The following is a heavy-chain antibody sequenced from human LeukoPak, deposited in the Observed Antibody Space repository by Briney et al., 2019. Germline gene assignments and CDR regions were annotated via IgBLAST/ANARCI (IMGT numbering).Heavy chain of an antibody. D-gene: IGHD3-10*01. CDR1: GFTFGKYW. J-gene: IGHJ4*02. Sequence: RAGGSLRLSCVASGFTFGKYWMSWVRQAPGKGLEWVANIKLDGSEKNYVDSVKGRFTISRDNSKNTLYLQMNSLRAEDTAVYYCAKVPRPDRDRPLWLYFPEYDYWGQGTLVTVSS. CDR3: AKVPRPDRDRPLWLYFPEYDY. CDR2: IKLDGSEK. V-gene: IGHV3-7*03.